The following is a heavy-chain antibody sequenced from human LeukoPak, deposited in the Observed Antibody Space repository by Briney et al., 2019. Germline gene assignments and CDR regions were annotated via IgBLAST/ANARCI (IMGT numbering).Heavy chain of an antibody. CDR1: GGTFSSYA. Sequence: SVKVSCKASGGTFSSYAISWVRQAPGQGLEWVGGIIPIFGTANYAQKFQGRVTITADESTSTAYMELSSLRSEDTAVYYCASNIVVVTASFGDAFDIWGQGTMVTVSS. D-gene: IGHD2-21*02. CDR2: IIPIFGTA. CDR3: ASNIVVVTASFGDAFDI. V-gene: IGHV1-69*13. J-gene: IGHJ3*02.